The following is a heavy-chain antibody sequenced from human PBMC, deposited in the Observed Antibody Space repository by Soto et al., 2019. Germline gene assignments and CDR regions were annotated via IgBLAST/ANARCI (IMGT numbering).Heavy chain of an antibody. CDR1: GFTVSSNY. CDR3: ARDRVESGYPEYFQH. J-gene: IGHJ1*01. Sequence: EVQLVESGGGLIQPGGSLRLSCAASGFTVSSNYMSWVRQAPGKGLEWVSVIYSCGSKYYADSVKGRFTISRDNSKNTLYLQMNGLRAEDTAVYYCARDRVESGYPEYFQHWGQGTLVTGSS. D-gene: IGHD3-22*01. CDR2: IYSCGSK. V-gene: IGHV3-53*01.